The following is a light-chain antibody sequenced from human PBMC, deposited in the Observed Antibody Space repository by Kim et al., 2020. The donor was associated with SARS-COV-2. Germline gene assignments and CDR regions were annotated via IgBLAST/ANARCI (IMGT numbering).Light chain of an antibody. Sequence: QSALTQPASVSGSPGQSITISCTGTSSDVGGYNYVSWYQQHPGKAPKLMIYDVSKRPSAVSNRFSGSKSGNTASLTISGLQAEDEADYYCSSYTSSSLSFGGGTQLTVL. CDR2: DVS. J-gene: IGLJ3*02. V-gene: IGLV2-14*01. CDR1: SSDVGGYNY. CDR3: SSYTSSSLS.